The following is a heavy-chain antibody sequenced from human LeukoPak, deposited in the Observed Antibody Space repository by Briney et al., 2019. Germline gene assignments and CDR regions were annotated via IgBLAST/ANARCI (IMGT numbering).Heavy chain of an antibody. J-gene: IGHJ6*02. CDR3: ATYTRWVAGDV. CDR2: MNHDGSEK. CDR1: GFTFGDSW. Sequence: GGSLRLSCATSGFTFGDSWMSWVRQAPGKGLEWVANMNHDGSEKDYVDSVKGRFTISRDNARNSLYLQMSSLRAEDTAVYYCATYTRWVAGDVWGQGTIVTVSS. V-gene: IGHV3-7*01. D-gene: IGHD3-16*01.